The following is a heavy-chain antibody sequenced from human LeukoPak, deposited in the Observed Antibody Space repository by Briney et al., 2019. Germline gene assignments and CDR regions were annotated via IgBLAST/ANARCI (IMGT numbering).Heavy chain of an antibody. Sequence: GASVKVSCKXSGYTFTSYDINWVRQATGQGLEWMGWMNPNSGNTGYAQKFQGRVTMTRNTSISTAYMELSSLRSEDTAVYYCARGQYSSGWYVIDYWGQGTLVTVSS. D-gene: IGHD6-19*01. CDR2: MNPNSGNT. CDR3: ARGQYSSGWYVIDY. J-gene: IGHJ4*02. CDR1: GYTFTSYD. V-gene: IGHV1-8*01.